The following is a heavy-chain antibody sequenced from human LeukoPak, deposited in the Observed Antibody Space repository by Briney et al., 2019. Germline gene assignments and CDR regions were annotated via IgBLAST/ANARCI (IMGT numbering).Heavy chain of an antibody. CDR3: ARDGYSHPHGY. Sequence: GGSLRLSCAASGFTFSSYWMSWVRQAPGKGLEWVANIKQDGSEKYYVDSVKGRFTISRDNGKNSLYLQMNSPRAEDTAVYYCARDGYSHPHGYWGQGTLVTVSS. V-gene: IGHV3-7*05. CDR1: GFTFSSYW. J-gene: IGHJ4*02. CDR2: IKQDGSEK. D-gene: IGHD5-18*01.